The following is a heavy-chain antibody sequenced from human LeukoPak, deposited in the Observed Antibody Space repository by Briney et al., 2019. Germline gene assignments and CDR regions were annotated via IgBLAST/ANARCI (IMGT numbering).Heavy chain of an antibody. Sequence: ASVTVSCTASGYTFTSYYMHWVRQAPGQGLEWMGIINPSGGSTSYAQKFQGRVTMTRDTSTSTVYMELSSLRSEDTAVYYCARATKQWLVHYWFDPWGQGTLVTVSS. V-gene: IGHV1-46*01. J-gene: IGHJ5*02. CDR2: INPSGGST. D-gene: IGHD6-19*01. CDR3: ARATKQWLVHYWFDP. CDR1: GYTFTSYY.